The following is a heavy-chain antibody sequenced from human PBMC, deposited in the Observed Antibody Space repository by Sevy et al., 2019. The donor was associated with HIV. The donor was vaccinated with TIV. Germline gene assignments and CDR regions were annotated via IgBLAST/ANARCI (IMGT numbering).Heavy chain of an antibody. Sequence: GGSLRLSCAASGFTFSKDSMSWVRQPQGKGLEWVSTLSFGCGEINYADSVKGRFTSPRENSKTSVYLQMNDLRPGDTAVYYCAREGCTKPHDYWGQGTLVTVSS. V-gene: IGHV3-23*01. D-gene: IGHD2-8*01. J-gene: IGHJ4*02. CDR1: GFTFSKDS. CDR3: AREGCTKPHDY. CDR2: LSFGCGEI.